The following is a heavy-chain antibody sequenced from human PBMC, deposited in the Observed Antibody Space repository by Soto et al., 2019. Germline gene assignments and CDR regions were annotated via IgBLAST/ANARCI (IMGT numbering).Heavy chain of an antibody. CDR3: ARVYDFWSGYQPNEYFQH. J-gene: IGHJ1*01. D-gene: IGHD3-3*01. Sequence: ASVKVSCKASGYTFTSYGISWVRQAPGQGLEWMGWISAYNGNTNYAQKLQGRVTMTTDTSTSTAYMELRSLRPDDTAVYYCARVYDFWSGYQPNEYFQHWGQGTLVTVSS. CDR1: GYTFTSYG. CDR2: ISAYNGNT. V-gene: IGHV1-18*04.